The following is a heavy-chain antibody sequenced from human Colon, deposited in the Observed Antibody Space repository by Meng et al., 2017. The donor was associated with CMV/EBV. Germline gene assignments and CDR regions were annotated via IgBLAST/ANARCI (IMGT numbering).Heavy chain of an antibody. CDR3: ARASVLQYCTATNCPPPYYYGVDV. Sequence: SVKVSCKTSGGSLSDYAISWVRQAPGQGLEWMGGIIPIFNIANHAERFQGRVTITADTSTSTAFMELSSLRSEDTAVYYCARASVLQYCTATNCPPPYYYGVDVWGQGTTVTVSS. D-gene: IGHD2-8*02. V-gene: IGHV1-69*10. CDR2: IIPIFNIA. J-gene: IGHJ6*02. CDR1: GGSLSDYA.